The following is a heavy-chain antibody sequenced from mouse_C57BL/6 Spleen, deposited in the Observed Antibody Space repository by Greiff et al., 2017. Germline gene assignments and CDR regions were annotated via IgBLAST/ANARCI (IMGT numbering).Heavy chain of an antibody. CDR3: ARGEDYFFAY. D-gene: IGHD1-1*01. Sequence: EVQLQQPGPELVKPGASVKISCKASGYSFTGYYMNWVKQSPEKSLEWIGEINPSTGGTTYNQKFKAKDTLTVDKSSSTAYMQLKSLTSEDSAVYYSARGEDYFFAYWGQGTLVTVSA. CDR1: GYSFTGYY. CDR2: INPSTGGT. J-gene: IGHJ3*01. V-gene: IGHV1-42*01.